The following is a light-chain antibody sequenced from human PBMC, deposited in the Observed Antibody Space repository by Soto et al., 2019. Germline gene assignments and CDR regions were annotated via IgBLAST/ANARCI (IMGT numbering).Light chain of an antibody. J-gene: IGLJ3*02. CDR1: SSDIGSYNY. V-gene: IGLV2-14*01. CDR3: TSYTTSGTVM. CDR2: EAS. Sequence: QSVLTQPASVSGSPGQSITISCTGTSSDIGSYNYVSWYQHHPGKAPKLMISEASNRPSGVSYRFSGSKSANTASLTISGLQAEDEAAYFCTSYTTSGTVMFGGGTQLTVL.